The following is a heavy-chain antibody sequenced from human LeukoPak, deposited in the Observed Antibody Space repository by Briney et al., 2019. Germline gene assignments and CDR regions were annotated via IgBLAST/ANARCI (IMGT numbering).Heavy chain of an antibody. J-gene: IGHJ6*03. CDR3: ARGGGYCSAGSCYSRYYYYYYMDV. V-gene: IGHV4-34*01. Sequence: GSLRLSCAASGFTFSSYSMNWVRQAPGKGLEWIGEINHSGSTNYNPSLKSRVTISVDTSKNHFSLKLSSVTAADTAVYYCARGGGYCSAGSCYSRYYYYYYMDVWGKGTTVTVSS. CDR1: GFTFSSYS. D-gene: IGHD2-15*01. CDR2: INHSGST.